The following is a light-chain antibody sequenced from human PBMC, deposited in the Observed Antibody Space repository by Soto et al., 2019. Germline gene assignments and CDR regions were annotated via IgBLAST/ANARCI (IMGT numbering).Light chain of an antibody. J-gene: IGKJ1*01. CDR3: LQRNNWPPWT. V-gene: IGKV3D-20*02. CDR2: GAS. CDR1: QTISSNS. Sequence: EIVLTQSPGILSLSPGEGATLSCRASQTISSNSLAWFQQKPGQAPRLLIYGASNGATGIPDRFSGGGFGTNFTLTISGLEPEDFALYYCLQRNNWPPWTFGQGTKVEIK.